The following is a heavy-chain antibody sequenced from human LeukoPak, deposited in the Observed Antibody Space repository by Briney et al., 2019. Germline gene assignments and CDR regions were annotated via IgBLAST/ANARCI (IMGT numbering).Heavy chain of an antibody. CDR2: IYYSGST. Sequence: SETLSLTCTVSGGSISSSSYYWGWIRQPPGKGLEWIGSIYYSGSTYYNPSLKSRVTISVDTSKNQFSLKLSSVTAADTAVYYCARQGNYYGSGSYKYYYYYYKDVWGKGTTVTISS. CDR3: ARQGNYYGSGSYKYYYYYYKDV. V-gene: IGHV4-39*01. D-gene: IGHD3-10*01. CDR1: GGSISSSSYY. J-gene: IGHJ6*03.